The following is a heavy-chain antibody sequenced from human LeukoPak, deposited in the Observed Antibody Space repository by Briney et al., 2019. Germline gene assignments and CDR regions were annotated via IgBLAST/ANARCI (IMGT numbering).Heavy chain of an antibody. J-gene: IGHJ3*02. CDR3: VRVHVNSGYYFGDAFDI. Sequence: PSETLSLTCSVSGYSISSGFYWGWIRQPPGKGLEWIGSIFHSGRTYYNPSLKSRVTISLDTSKNQFSLKLSSVTAADTAVHYCVRVHVNSGYYFGDAFDIWGQGTMVTVSS. CDR1: GYSISSGFY. V-gene: IGHV4-38-2*02. CDR2: IFHSGRT. D-gene: IGHD3-22*01.